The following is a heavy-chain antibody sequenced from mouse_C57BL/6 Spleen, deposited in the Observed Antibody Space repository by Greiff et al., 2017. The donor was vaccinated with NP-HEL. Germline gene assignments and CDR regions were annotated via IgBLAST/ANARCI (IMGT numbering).Heavy chain of an antibody. Sequence: QVQLQQPGAELAKPGASVKLSCKASGYTFTSYWMHWVKQRPGQGLEWIGYINPSSGYTKYNQKFKDKATLTADKSSSTAYMQLSSLTYEDSAVYYCARHYDYDGPLFDYWGQGTTLTVSS. CDR2: INPSSGYT. J-gene: IGHJ2*01. CDR3: ARHYDYDGPLFDY. D-gene: IGHD2-4*01. V-gene: IGHV1-7*01. CDR1: GYTFTSYW.